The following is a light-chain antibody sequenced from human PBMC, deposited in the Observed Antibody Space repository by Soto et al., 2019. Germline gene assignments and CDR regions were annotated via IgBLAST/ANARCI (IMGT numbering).Light chain of an antibody. CDR2: KAS. CDR1: QSIKNW. V-gene: IGKV1-5*03. Sequence: DIQMTQSPSTLSASVGGRVTITCRASQSIKNWLAWYQQKPGEAPKLLIYKASTLESGVPSRFSGTGSGTEFTLTISSLQPDDFATYYCQQYNAAFGQGTRLEIK. CDR3: QQYNAA. J-gene: IGKJ5*01.